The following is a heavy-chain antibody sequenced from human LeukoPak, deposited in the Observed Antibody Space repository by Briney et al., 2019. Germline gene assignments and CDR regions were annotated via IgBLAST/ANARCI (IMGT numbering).Heavy chain of an antibody. V-gene: IGHV4-4*07. CDR3: ARDPRGIVGANHNWFDP. J-gene: IGHJ5*02. D-gene: IGHD1-26*01. CDR1: GGSISSYY. CDR2: IYASGST. Sequence: PSETLSLTCTVSGGSISSYYWSWIRQPAGKGLEWIGRIYASGSTNYNPSLKSRVTMSVDTSKSQFSLKLISVTAADTAVYYCARDPRGIVGANHNWFDPWGQGTLFTVSS.